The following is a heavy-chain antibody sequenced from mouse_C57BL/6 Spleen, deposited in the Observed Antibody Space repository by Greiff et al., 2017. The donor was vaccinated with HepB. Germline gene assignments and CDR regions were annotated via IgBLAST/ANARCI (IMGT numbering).Heavy chain of an antibody. D-gene: IGHD1-1*01. J-gene: IGHJ4*01. V-gene: IGHV14-4*01. Sequence: EVQLQQSGAELVRPGASVKLSCTASGFNIKDDYMHWVKQRPEQGLEWIGWIDPENGDTEYASKFQGKATITADTSSNTAYLQLSSLTSEDTAVYYCTTYYGSSYGYAMDYWGQGTSVTVSS. CDR3: TTYYGSSYGYAMDY. CDR1: GFNIKDDY. CDR2: IDPENGDT.